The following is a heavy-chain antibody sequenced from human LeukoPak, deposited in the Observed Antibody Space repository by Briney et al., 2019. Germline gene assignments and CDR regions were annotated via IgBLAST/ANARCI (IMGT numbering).Heavy chain of an antibody. CDR3: AKGHGVLTDYYINY. CDR1: GFTFDDYA. J-gene: IGHJ4*02. Sequence: GRSLRLSCAASGFTFDDYAMHWVRQAPGKGREWVSGISWNSGTIDYADSVKGRFTISRDNAKNSLYLQMNNVRTEDTALYYCAKGHGVLTDYYINYWGQGTLVTVSS. V-gene: IGHV3-9*01. CDR2: ISWNSGTI. D-gene: IGHD3-9*01.